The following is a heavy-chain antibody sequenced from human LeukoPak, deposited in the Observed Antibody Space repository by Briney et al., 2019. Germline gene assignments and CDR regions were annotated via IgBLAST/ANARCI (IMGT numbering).Heavy chain of an antibody. CDR2: IIPIFGTA. J-gene: IGHJ3*02. CDR3: ARDFSPGAFDI. CDR1: GYTFTSYG. V-gene: IGHV1-69*13. D-gene: IGHD2/OR15-2a*01. Sequence: GASVKVSCKASGYTFTSYGISWVRQAPGQGLEWMGGIIPIFGTANYAQKFQGRVTITADESTSTAYMELSSLRSEDTAVYYCARDFSPGAFDIWGQGTMVTVSS.